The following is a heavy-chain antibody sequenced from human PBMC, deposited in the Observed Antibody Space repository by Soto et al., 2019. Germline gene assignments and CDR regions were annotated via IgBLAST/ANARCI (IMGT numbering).Heavy chain of an antibody. V-gene: IGHV3-7*01. CDR2: IKQDGSEK. CDR3: ARGGSPLNYGSGSYYFDY. CDR1: GFTFSSYW. D-gene: IGHD3-10*01. J-gene: IGHJ4*02. Sequence: GGSLRLSCAASGFTFSSYWMSWVRQAPGKGLEWVANIKQDGSEKYYVDSVKGRFTISRDNAKNSLYLQMNSLRAEDTAVYYCARGGSPLNYGSGSYYFDYWGQGTLVTVSS.